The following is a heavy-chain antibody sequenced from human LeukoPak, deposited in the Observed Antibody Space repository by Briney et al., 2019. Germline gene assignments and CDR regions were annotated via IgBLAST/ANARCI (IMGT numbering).Heavy chain of an antibody. CDR1: GFTFSNNA. CDR2: ISGGGDST. J-gene: IGHJ4*02. CDR3: AKDAPYVDIATMVKAYFFDY. V-gene: IGHV3-23*01. Sequence: GGSLRLSCAASGFTFSNNAMSWVRQAPGKGLEWVSAISGGGDSTSYADFVKGRFTISRDNSKNTLYLQMNSLRAEDTAIYYCAKDAPYVDIATMVKAYFFDYWGQGTLVTVSS. D-gene: IGHD5-24*01.